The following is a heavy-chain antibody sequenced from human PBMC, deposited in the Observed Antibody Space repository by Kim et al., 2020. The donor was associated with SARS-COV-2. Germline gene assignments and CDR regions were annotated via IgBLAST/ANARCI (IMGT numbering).Heavy chain of an antibody. Sequence: GGSLRLSCAASGFTFSSYAMHWVRQAPGKGLEWVAVISYDGSNKYYADSVKGRFTISRDNSKNTLYLQMNSLRAEDTAVYYCARIKTSYCYADVWGQGTT. J-gene: IGHJ6*02. CDR1: GFTFSSYA. CDR3: ARIKTSYCYADV. V-gene: IGHV3-30-3*01. D-gene: IGHD2-2*01. CDR2: ISYDGSNK.